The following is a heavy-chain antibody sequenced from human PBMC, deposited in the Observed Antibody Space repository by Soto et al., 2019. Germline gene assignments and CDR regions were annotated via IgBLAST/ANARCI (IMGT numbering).Heavy chain of an antibody. Sequence: ASVKVSCKASGCTFSSYAISWVRQAPGQGLEWMGGIIPIFGTANYAQKFQGRITISRDTSASTAYMEVRSLRSEDTAIYFCAGYASGSYLGNWGQGTPVTVSS. D-gene: IGHD3-10*01. V-gene: IGHV1-69*05. CDR2: IIPIFGTA. CDR1: GCTFSSYA. CDR3: AGYASGSYLGN. J-gene: IGHJ4*02.